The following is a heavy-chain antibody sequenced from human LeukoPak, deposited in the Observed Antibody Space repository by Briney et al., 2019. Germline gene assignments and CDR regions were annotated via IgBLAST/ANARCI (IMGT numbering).Heavy chain of an antibody. CDR1: GYTFTSYG. D-gene: IGHD6-19*01. V-gene: IGHV1-18*01. CDR2: ISVYNGNT. J-gene: IGHJ4*02. CDR3: ARVPPGIAVAGTDY. Sequence: ASVKVSCKASGYTFTSYGISWVRQAPGQGLEWMGWISVYNGNTNYAQKLQGRVTMTTDTSTSTAYMELRSLRSDDTAVYYCARVPPGIAVAGTDYWGQGTLVTVSS.